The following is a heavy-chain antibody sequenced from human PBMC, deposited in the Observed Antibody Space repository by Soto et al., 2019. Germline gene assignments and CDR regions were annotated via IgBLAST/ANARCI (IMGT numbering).Heavy chain of an antibody. V-gene: IGHV6-1*01. CDR3: ARDHLASGGPSLAH. CDR1: GDSVSSYRAA. CDR2: TYYRSKWYN. Sequence: SQTLSLTCDISGDSVSSYRAAWNWIRQSPSRGLEWLGRTYYRSKWYNDYAVSVRGRLTINPDTSKNQFSLHLNSVTPEDTAVYYCARDHLASGGPSLAHWGLGTLVTVSS. D-gene: IGHD6-13*01. J-gene: IGHJ4*02.